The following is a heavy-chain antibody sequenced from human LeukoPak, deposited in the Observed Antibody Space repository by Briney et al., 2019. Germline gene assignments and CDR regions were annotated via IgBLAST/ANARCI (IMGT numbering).Heavy chain of an antibody. CDR3: ARGYCSSTSCSSYYFDY. D-gene: IGHD2-2*01. Sequence: GASVKVSCKASGGTFSSYAISWVRQAPGQGLEWMGGIIPIFGTANYAQKFQGRVTITTDESTSTAYMELSSLRSEDTAVYYCARGYCSSTSCSSYYFDYWGQGTLVTVSS. CDR2: IIPIFGTA. J-gene: IGHJ4*02. V-gene: IGHV1-69*05. CDR1: GGTFSSYA.